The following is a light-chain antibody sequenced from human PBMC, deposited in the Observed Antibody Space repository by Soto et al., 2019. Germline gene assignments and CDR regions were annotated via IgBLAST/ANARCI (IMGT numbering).Light chain of an antibody. CDR1: SSDVGGYNY. CDR2: DVT. Sequence: QSALTQPRSVSGSPGQSLTISCTGTSSDVGGYNYVSWYQQYPGKVPKLMIYDVTKRPSGVPDRFSGSTSGNTASLTISGLQAEDEADYYCCSHAGSYTYVFGTGTKVTVL. V-gene: IGLV2-11*01. J-gene: IGLJ1*01. CDR3: CSHAGSYTYV.